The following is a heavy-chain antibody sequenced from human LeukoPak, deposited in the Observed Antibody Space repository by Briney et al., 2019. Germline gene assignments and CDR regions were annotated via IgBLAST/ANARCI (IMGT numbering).Heavy chain of an antibody. CDR1: GGSISSYY. Sequence: SETLSLTCTVSGGSISSYYWSWIRQPPGKGLEWIGYIYYSGSTNYNPSLKSRVTISVDTSKNQFSLKLSSVTAADTAVYYCSRLAPYPGVWASDYWGQGTLVTVSS. CDR2: IYYSGST. D-gene: IGHD2-8*01. V-gene: IGHV4-59*01. J-gene: IGHJ4*02. CDR3: SRLAPYPGVWASDY.